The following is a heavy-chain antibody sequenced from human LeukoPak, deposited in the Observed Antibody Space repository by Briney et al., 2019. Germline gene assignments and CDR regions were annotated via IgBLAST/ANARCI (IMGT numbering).Heavy chain of an antibody. CDR2: ISSSSSTI. V-gene: IGHV3-48*01. Sequence: GGSLRLSCAASGFTFSSYSMNWVCQAPGKGLEWVSYISSSSSTIYYADSVKGRFTISRDNAKNSLYLQMNSLRAEDTAVYYCARDWGHGFGVVIIGFWGQGTLVTVSS. CDR1: GFTFSSYS. J-gene: IGHJ4*02. D-gene: IGHD3-3*01. CDR3: ARDWGHGFGVVIIGF.